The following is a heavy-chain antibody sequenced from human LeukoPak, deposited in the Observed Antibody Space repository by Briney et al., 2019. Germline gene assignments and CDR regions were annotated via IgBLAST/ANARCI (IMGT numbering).Heavy chain of an antibody. CDR1: GFTVSSNY. V-gene: IGHV3-53*01. CDR3: AKDLEYSSSWLFDY. CDR2: IYSGGST. Sequence: PGGSLRLSCAASGFTVSSNYMSWVRQAPGKGLEWVSVIYSGGSTYYADSVKGRFTISRDNSKNTLYLQMNSLRAEDTAVYYCAKDLEYSSSWLFDYWGQGTLVTVSS. D-gene: IGHD6-13*01. J-gene: IGHJ4*02.